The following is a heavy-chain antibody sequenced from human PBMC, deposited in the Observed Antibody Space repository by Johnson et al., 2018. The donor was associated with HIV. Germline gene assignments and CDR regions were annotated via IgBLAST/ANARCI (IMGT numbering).Heavy chain of an antibody. D-gene: IGHD2-2*01. V-gene: IGHV3-7*01. Sequence: VQLVESGGGLVQPGGSLRLSCTASVFTFSDFRMSWVRQAPGRGLAWVANINVDGRGKYYVDSVEGRFTISRDNAKNSLFLQMNSLRAGDTAVYYCAREDCSSTRCSDWDSAFDIWGQGTMVTVSS. CDR3: AREDCSSTRCSDWDSAFDI. J-gene: IGHJ3*02. CDR1: VFTFSDFR. CDR2: INVDGRGK.